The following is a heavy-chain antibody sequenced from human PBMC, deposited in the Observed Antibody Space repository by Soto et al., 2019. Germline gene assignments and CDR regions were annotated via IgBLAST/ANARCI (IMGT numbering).Heavy chain of an antibody. CDR3: ARSAKQLVLNYYGMDV. D-gene: IGHD6-13*01. V-gene: IGHV6-1*01. Sequence: PSQTLSLTCALSGDSVSSNSAAWNWIRQSPSRGLEWLGRTYYRSKWYNDYAVSVKSRITINPDTSKNQFSLQLNSVTPEDTAVYYCARSAKQLVLNYYGMDVWGQGTTVTVSS. CDR1: GDSVSSNSAA. J-gene: IGHJ6*02. CDR2: TYYRSKWYN.